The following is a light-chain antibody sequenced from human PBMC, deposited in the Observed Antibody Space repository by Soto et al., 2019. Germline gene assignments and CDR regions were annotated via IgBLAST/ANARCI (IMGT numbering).Light chain of an antibody. CDR1: QSVSSN. CDR3: QQYNNWPRT. Sequence: EIVMTQSPATLSVSPGESATLSCRASQSVSSNLALYQQKPGQAPRLLIYGASTRATGIPARFSGSGSGTEFTLTISSLQSEDFAVYYCQQYNNWPRTFGQGTKVDIK. J-gene: IGKJ1*01. CDR2: GAS. V-gene: IGKV3-15*01.